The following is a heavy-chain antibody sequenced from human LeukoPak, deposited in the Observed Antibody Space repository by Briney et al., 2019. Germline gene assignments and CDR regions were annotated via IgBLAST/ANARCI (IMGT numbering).Heavy chain of an antibody. CDR3: ARYLSSYYDILTYYFDY. J-gene: IGHJ4*02. V-gene: IGHV4-39*07. CDR1: GGSISSYY. D-gene: IGHD3-9*01. CDR2: IYYSGST. Sequence: SETLSLTCTVSGGSISSYYWGWIRQPPGKGLEWIGSIYYSGSTYYNPSLKSRVTISVDTSKNQFSLKLSSVTAADTAVYYCARYLSSYYDILTYYFDYWGQGTLVTVSS.